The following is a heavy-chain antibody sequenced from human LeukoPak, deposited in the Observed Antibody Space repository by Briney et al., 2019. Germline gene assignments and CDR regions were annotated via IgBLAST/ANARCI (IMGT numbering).Heavy chain of an antibody. CDR3: ARVYDSSGHYPIDY. CDR1: GGTFSSYA. Sequence: SVKVSCKASGGTFSSYAISWVRQAPGQGLEWMGRIIPILGIANYAQKFQGRVTITADKSTSTAYMELSSLRSDDTAVYYCARVYDSSGHYPIDYWGQGTLVTVSS. V-gene: IGHV1-69*04. CDR2: IIPILGIA. D-gene: IGHD3-22*01. J-gene: IGHJ4*02.